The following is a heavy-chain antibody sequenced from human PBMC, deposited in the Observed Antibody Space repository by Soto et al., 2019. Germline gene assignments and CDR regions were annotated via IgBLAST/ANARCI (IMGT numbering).Heavy chain of an antibody. CDR1: GGSISSCGYS. V-gene: IGHV4-30-2*01. J-gene: IGHJ4*02. CDR2: IYHSGST. D-gene: IGHD4-17*01. CDR3: ARGMTTGTTVDY. Sequence: QLQLQESGSGLVKPSQTLSLTCAVSGGSISSCGYSWSWIRQPPGKGLEWIGYIYHSGSTYYNPSIKSRVTISLDRSKKQFSLKLSSVTAAATAVYYCARGMTTGTTVDYWGQGTLVTVSS.